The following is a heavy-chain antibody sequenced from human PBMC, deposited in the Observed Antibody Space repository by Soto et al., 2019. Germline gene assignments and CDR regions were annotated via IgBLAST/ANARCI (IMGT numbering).Heavy chain of an antibody. V-gene: IGHV3-7*03. CDR2: IKQDGSEK. CDR3: ARVGAAFRYYYYYGMDV. Sequence: GGSLRLSCAASGFTFSSYWMSWVRQAPGKGLEWVANIKQDGSEKYYADSVKGRFTISRDNAKNSLYLQMNSLRAEDTAVYYCARVGAAFRYYYYYGMDVWGQGTTVTVSS. CDR1: GFTFSSYW. J-gene: IGHJ6*02. D-gene: IGHD2-15*01.